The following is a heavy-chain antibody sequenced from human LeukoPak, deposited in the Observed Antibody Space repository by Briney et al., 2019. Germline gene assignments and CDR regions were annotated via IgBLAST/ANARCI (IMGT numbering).Heavy chain of an antibody. V-gene: IGHV3-23*01. CDR2: ISGSGGST. CDR3: AKVGYCSSTSCYTFDY. D-gene: IGHD2-2*03. J-gene: IGHJ4*02. CDR1: GFTFSSYA. Sequence: GGSLRLSCAASGFTFSSYAMTWVRQAPGKGLEWVSAISGSGGSTYYADSVKGRFTISRDNSKNTLYLQMNSLRAEDTAVYYCAKVGYCSSTSCYTFDYWGQGTLVTVSS.